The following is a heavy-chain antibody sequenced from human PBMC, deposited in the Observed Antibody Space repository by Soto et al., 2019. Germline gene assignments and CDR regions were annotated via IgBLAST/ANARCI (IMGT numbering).Heavy chain of an antibody. V-gene: IGHV4-39*07. Sequence: TLSLTCAVSGGSISSSSYYWGWIRQPPGKGLEWIGEFYHSGSTYYNPSLKSRVTISVDTSKNQFSLKLSSVTAADTAVYYCARGVVAVAGRYYYYGMDVWGQGTTVTVSS. CDR2: FYHSGST. D-gene: IGHD6-19*01. J-gene: IGHJ6*02. CDR1: GGSISSSSYY. CDR3: ARGVVAVAGRYYYYGMDV.